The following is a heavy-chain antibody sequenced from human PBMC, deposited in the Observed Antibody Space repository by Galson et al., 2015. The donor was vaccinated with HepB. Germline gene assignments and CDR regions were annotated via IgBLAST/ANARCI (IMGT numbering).Heavy chain of an antibody. CDR1: GGTFSSYA. J-gene: IGHJ6*02. Sequence: SVKVSCKASGGTFSSYAISWVRQAPGQGLEWMGGIIPIFGTANYAQKFQGRVTITADESTSTADMELSSLRSEDTAVYYCARAKYYYGSGSFPTPYYYYGMDVWGQGTTVTVSS. CDR3: ARAKYYYGSGSFPTPYYYYGMDV. V-gene: IGHV1-69*13. D-gene: IGHD3-10*01. CDR2: IIPIFGTA.